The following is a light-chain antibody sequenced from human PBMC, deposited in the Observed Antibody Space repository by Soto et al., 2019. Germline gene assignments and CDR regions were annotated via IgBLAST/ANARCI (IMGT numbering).Light chain of an antibody. CDR2: AAS. J-gene: IGKJ1*01. CDR1: QGISSY. CDR3: QQYYSYPPVT. Sequence: AIRMTQSPSSLSASTGDRVTITCRASQGISSYLAWYRQKPGKAPKLLIYAASTLQSGVPSRFSGSGSGTDFTLTISCLQSEDFATYYCQQYYSYPPVTFGQGTKVEIK. V-gene: IGKV1-8*01.